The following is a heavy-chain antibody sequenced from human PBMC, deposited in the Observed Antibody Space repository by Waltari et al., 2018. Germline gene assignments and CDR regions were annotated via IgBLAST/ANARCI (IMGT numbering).Heavy chain of an antibody. CDR1: GIDFSRSG. D-gene: IGHD2-15*01. J-gene: IGHJ3*01. CDR2: IRSDGGNK. Sequence: QLQLVESGGGVVQSGGSMRLSCAAPGIDFSRSGMHWVRQAPGEGLELGGYIRSDGGNKYYGDSVKGRFPISRDESKSTLYLQMDSLRSEDTAVYYCAGWDATRAFRIWGQGTMVIVSS. V-gene: IGHV3-30*02. CDR3: AGWDATRAFRI.